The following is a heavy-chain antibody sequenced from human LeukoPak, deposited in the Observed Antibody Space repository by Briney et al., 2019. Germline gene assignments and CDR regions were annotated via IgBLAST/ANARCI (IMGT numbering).Heavy chain of an antibody. Sequence: ASVKVSCKASGYTFTSYGISWVRQAPGQGLEWMGWISAYNGNTNYAQKLQGRVTMTTDTSTSTAYMELRSLRSDDTAVYYCARVSGSSRSVGPDAFDIWGQGTMVTVSS. CDR2: ISAYNGNT. J-gene: IGHJ3*02. CDR1: GYTFTSYG. V-gene: IGHV1-18*01. D-gene: IGHD1-26*01. CDR3: ARVSGSSRSVGPDAFDI.